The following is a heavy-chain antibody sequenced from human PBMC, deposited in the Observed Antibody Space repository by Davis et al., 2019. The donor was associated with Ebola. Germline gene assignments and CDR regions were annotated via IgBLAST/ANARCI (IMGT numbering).Heavy chain of an antibody. Sequence: ESLKISCAASGFTFSSYSMNWVRQAPGKGLEWVSSISSSSSYIYYADSVKGRFTISRDNAKNSLYLQMNSLSAEGTAVYYCARDRTVAGTLYYYYGMDVWGQGTTVTVSS. D-gene: IGHD6-19*01. J-gene: IGHJ6*02. V-gene: IGHV3-21*01. CDR1: GFTFSSYS. CDR3: ARDRTVAGTLYYYYGMDV. CDR2: ISSSSSYI.